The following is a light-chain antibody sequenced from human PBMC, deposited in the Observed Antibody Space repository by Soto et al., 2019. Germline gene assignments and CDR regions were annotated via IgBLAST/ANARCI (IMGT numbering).Light chain of an antibody. CDR1: QSLPHTSGDNY. CDR2: LGS. Sequence: DIVMTQSPLSLSVTPGEPASISCRSSQSLPHTSGDNYLDWYLQRPGQSPQLLIYLGSKRASGVSDRFSGSGSGTRFTLRISRVEDEDVGFYYCMEAQQIPRTFGQGTKVDIK. CDR3: MEAQQIPRT. V-gene: IGKV2-28*01. J-gene: IGKJ1*01.